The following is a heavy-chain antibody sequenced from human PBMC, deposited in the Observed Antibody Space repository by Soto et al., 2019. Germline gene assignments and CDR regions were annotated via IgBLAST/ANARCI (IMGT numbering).Heavy chain of an antibody. J-gene: IGHJ5*02. CDR3: ARKPGSWAKNDP. D-gene: IGHD1-1*01. CDR2: INHSGST. CDR1: GGSFSGYY. Sequence: SETLSLTCAVYGGSFSGYYWSWIRQPPGKGLEWIGEINHSGSTNYNPSLKSRVTISVDTSKNQFSLKLSSVTAADTAVYYCARKPGSWAKNDPWGQGTLVTVSS. V-gene: IGHV4-34*01.